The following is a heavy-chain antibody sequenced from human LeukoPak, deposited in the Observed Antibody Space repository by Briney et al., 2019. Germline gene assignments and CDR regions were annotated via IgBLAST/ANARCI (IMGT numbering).Heavy chain of an antibody. CDR2: ISARGGTT. D-gene: IGHD2-21*01. V-gene: IGHV3-23*01. J-gene: IGHJ6*02. CDR1: GFTFSNYA. CDR3: AKDRGKGSISLSEMDV. Sequence: GGSLRLSCAASGFTFSNYAMSWVRQAPGGGLEWVSGISARGGTTYFADSVRGRFTISRDNSKNTLYLQMNTLTAGDTALYYCAKDRGKGSISLSEMDVWGQGTTVIVS.